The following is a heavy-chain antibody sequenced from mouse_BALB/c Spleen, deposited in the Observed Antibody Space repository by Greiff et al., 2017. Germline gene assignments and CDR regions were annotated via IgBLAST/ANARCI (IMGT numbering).Heavy chain of an antibody. V-gene: IGHV5-6-3*01. CDR1: GFTFSSYG. CDR2: INSNGGST. J-gene: IGHJ3*01. CDR3: ARAAGAY. Sequence: EVQRVESGGGLVQPGGSLKLSCAASGFTFSSYGMSWVRQTPDKRLELVATINSNGGSTYYPDSVKGRFTISRDNAKNTLYLQMSSLKSEDTAMYYCARAAGAYWGQGTLVTVSA.